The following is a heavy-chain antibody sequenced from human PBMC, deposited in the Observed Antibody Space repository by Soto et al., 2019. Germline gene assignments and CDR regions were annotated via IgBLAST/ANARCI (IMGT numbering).Heavy chain of an antibody. V-gene: IGHV4-4*08. D-gene: IGHD3-22*01. CDR1: GGSISGYY. CDR3: ARDFFDSSDYTTNWFDP. CDR2: IYNIGST. Sequence: SETLSLTCTVSGGSISGYYWSWLRQPPGKGLEWIGYIYNIGSTNYNPSLKSRVTISVDTSKNQFSLKLTSVTAADAALYYCARDFFDSSDYTTNWFDPWGQGTLVTVSS. J-gene: IGHJ5*02.